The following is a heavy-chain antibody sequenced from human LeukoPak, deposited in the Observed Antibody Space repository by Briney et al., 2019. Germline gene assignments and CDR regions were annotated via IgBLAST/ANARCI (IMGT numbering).Heavy chain of an antibody. D-gene: IGHD3-10*01. J-gene: IGHJ2*01. Sequence: PGGSLRLSCVVSGFTVSSNYVSWVRQAPGKGLEWVSIIYSDGTTYYADSVKGRFTISRDNSKNTLYLQMNSLRAEDTAVYYCARDRAPPTSWYFDLWGRGTLVTVSS. V-gene: IGHV3-53*01. CDR1: GFTVSSNY. CDR2: IYSDGTT. CDR3: ARDRAPPTSWYFDL.